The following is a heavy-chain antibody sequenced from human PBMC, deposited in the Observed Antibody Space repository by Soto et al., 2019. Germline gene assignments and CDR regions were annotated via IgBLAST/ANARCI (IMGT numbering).Heavy chain of an antibody. J-gene: IGHJ4*02. D-gene: IGHD3-22*01. Sequence: PSETLSLTCTVSGGSISSGGYYWSWIRQHPGKCLEWIGYIYYSGSTYYNPSLKSRVTISVDTSKNQFSLKLSSVTAADTAVYYCARGAYDSSGYPTYYFDYWGQGTLFTVSS. CDR2: IYYSGST. CDR3: ARGAYDSSGYPTYYFDY. CDR1: GGSISSGGYY. V-gene: IGHV4-31*03.